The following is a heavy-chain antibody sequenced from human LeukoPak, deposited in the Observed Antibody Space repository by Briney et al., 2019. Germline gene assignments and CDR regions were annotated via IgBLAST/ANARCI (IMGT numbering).Heavy chain of an antibody. D-gene: IGHD3-3*01. V-gene: IGHV3-23*01. CDR2: ISGGAGST. Sequence: GSLRLSCAGPSITFSTYAMSWVRQAPGEGLGCVSVISGGAGSTYYADSVKGRFTISRDNSKNTLYLQMNSLRAEDTAVFYCATSQLRFPEYFQHWGQGTLVTVSS. J-gene: IGHJ1*01. CDR1: SITFSTYA. CDR3: ATSQLRFPEYFQH.